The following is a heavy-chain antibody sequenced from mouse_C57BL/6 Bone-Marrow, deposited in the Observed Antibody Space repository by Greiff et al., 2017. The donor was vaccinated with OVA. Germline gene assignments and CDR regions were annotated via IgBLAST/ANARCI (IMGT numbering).Heavy chain of an antibody. J-gene: IGHJ4*01. Sequence: EVKVEESGGGLVKPGGSLKLSCAASGFTFSSYTMSWVRQTPEKRLEWVATISGGGGNTYYPDSVKGRFTISRDNAKNTLYLQMSSLRSEDTALYYCARLRPAMDYWGQGTSVTVSS. CDR1: GFTFSSYT. CDR2: ISGGGGNT. V-gene: IGHV5-9*01. CDR3: ARLRPAMDY.